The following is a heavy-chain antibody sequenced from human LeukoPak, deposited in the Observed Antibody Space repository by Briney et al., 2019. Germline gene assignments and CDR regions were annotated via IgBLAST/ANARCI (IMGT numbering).Heavy chain of an antibody. CDR3: AKDIGPPYCSSTSCYPLDYYGMDV. D-gene: IGHD2-2*01. Sequence: GGSLRLSCAASGFTFSSYGMHWVRQAPGKGLEWVAVISYDGSNKYYADSVKGRFTISRDNSKNTLYLQMNSLRAEDTALYYCAKDIGPPYCSSTSCYPLDYYGMDVWGQGTTVTVSS. CDR2: ISYDGSNK. J-gene: IGHJ6*02. CDR1: GFTFSSYG. V-gene: IGHV3-30*18.